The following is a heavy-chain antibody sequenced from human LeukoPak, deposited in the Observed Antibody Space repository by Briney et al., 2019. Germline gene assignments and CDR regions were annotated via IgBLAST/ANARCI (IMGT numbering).Heavy chain of an antibody. Sequence: GGSLRLSCAASGFTFSDYYMSWIRQAPGKGLEWVSYISSSGSTIYYADSVKGRFTISRDKARNSLFLQMNSLRAEDTAVYYCAREATDAFDIWGQGTMVTVSS. D-gene: IGHD5-12*01. CDR2: ISSSGSTI. J-gene: IGHJ3*02. V-gene: IGHV3-11*04. CDR3: AREATDAFDI. CDR1: GFTFSDYY.